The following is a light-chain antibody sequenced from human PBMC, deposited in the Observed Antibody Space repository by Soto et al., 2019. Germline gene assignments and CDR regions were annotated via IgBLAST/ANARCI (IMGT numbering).Light chain of an antibody. Sequence: QSALTQPPSASGSPGQSVTISCTGTSSDVGGYNYVSWYQQHPGKAPKLMIYEVSKRPSGVPDRFSGSKSGNTASLTVSGIQAEDEADYYCTSYAGSNNFFYVFGTGTKVTVL. CDR1: SSDVGGYNY. CDR3: TSYAGSNNFFYV. J-gene: IGLJ1*01. CDR2: EVS. V-gene: IGLV2-8*01.